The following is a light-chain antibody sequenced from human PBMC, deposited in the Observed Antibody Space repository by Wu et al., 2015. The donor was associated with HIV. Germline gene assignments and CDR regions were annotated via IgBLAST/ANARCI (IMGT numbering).Light chain of an antibody. J-gene: IGKJ3*01. CDR3: QQRTDWPGVT. CDR1: QSIRSF. Sequence: TMLTQSPDTLSLFPGERATLSCTARQSIRSFIAWYQQKPGQAPRLLIYDASNRATGIPARFSGSGSGTDFTLTISRLEAEDSGVYYCQQRTDWPGVTFGPGTTVEYQT. V-gene: IGKV3-11*01. CDR2: DAS.